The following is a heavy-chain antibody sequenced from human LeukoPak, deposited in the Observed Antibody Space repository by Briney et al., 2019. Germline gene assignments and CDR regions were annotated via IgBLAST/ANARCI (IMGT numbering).Heavy chain of an antibody. CDR3: ARARIEVSGTGAFDI. CDR1: GFTFSSYE. J-gene: IGHJ3*02. D-gene: IGHD6-19*01. V-gene: IGHV3-48*03. CDR2: ISSSGSTI. Sequence: GGSLRLSCAASGFTFSSYEMNWVRQAPGKGLEWVSYISSSGSTIYYADSVKGRFTISRDNSENMLYLQMNSLRDEDTALYYCARARIEVSGTGAFDIWGHGTMVTVSS.